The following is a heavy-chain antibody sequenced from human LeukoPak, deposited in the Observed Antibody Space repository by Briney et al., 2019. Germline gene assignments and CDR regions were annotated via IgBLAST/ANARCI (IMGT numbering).Heavy chain of an antibody. Sequence: GGSLRLSCAASGFTFSSYAMHWVRQAPGKGLEWVSAISGSGGSTYYADSVKGRFTISRDNSKNTRYLQMNSLRAEDTAVYYCAKSGPSTLWFGELNWFDPWGQGTLVTVSS. V-gene: IGHV3-23*01. J-gene: IGHJ5*02. CDR3: AKSGPSTLWFGELNWFDP. D-gene: IGHD3-10*01. CDR1: GFTFSSYA. CDR2: ISGSGGST.